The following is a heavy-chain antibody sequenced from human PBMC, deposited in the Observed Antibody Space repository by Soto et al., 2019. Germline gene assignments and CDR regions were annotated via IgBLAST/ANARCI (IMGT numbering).Heavy chain of an antibody. CDR2: MNPNSDHT. CDR1: GYTCSNYD. V-gene: IGHV1-8*01. D-gene: IGHD3-10*01. J-gene: IGHJ6*03. CDR3: VRGRGFNYSYYSMEA. Sequence: QVHLVQSGAEVKKPGASLKVSCKASGYTCSNYDINCVRQATGQGLEWMGWMNPNSDHTGYAQKFQGRVTMTRNTCIGKAYLDLSSLRSEDTPGYYCVRGRGFNYSYYSMEAWGRGTTVTVS.